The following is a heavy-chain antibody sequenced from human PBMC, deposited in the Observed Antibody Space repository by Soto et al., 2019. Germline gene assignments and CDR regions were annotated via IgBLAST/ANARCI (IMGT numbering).Heavy chain of an antibody. V-gene: IGHV3-66*01. CDR1: GCSVSSNF. J-gene: IGHJ3*02. CDR2: IYSGGGT. CDR3: ARVKYYYESSGYLVRDVFDI. D-gene: IGHD3-22*01. Sequence: GESLRLSCVATGCSVSSNFLSWVRQAPGKGLEWVSVIYSGGGTHYADSVKGRFSVSRDTAQYTVYLQMNSPRAEDTAVYYCARVKYYYESSGYLVRDVFDIWGQGTMVTVSS.